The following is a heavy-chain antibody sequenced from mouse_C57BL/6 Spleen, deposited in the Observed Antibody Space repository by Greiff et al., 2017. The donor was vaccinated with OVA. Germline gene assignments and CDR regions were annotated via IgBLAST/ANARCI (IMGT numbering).Heavy chain of an antibody. CDR1: GYTFTSYT. D-gene: IGHD5-1*01. J-gene: IGHJ4*01. Sequence: QVHVKQSGAELARPGASVKMSCKASGYTFTSYTMHWVKQRPGQGLEWIGYINPSSGYTKYNQKFKDKATLTADKSSSTAYMQLSSLTSEDSAVYYCARGESNYVMDYWGQGTSVTVSS. CDR2: INPSSGYT. V-gene: IGHV1-4*01. CDR3: ARGESNYVMDY.